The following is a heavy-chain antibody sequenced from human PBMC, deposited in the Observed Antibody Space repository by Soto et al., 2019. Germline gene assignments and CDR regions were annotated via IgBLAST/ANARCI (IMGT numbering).Heavy chain of an antibody. V-gene: IGHV4-59*01. Sequence: PSETLSLTCTVSGGSISSYYWSWIRQPPGKGLEWIGYIYYSGSTNYNPSLKSRVTISVDTSKNQFSLKLSSVTAADTAVYYCARANRDAFDIWGQGTMVTVSS. CDR2: IYYSGST. CDR3: ARANRDAFDI. J-gene: IGHJ3*02. CDR1: GGSISSYY.